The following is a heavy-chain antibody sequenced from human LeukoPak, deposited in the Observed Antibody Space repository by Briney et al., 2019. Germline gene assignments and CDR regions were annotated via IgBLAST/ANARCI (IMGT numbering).Heavy chain of an antibody. V-gene: IGHV3-74*01. CDR3: ARDLVYGSGSCGH. CDR1: GFTFSNYW. J-gene: IGHJ4*02. Sequence: PGGSLTLSCAASGFTFSNYWMQWVRQAPGKGLVWVSRINGEGRTSYADSVKGRFTISRDNAKDTVHLQMNSLRAEDTAVYYCARDLVYGSGSCGHWGQGTLVTVSS. CDR2: INGEGRT. D-gene: IGHD3-10*01.